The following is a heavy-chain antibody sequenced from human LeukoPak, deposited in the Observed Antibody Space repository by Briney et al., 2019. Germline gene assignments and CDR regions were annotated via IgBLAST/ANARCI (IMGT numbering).Heavy chain of an antibody. J-gene: IGHJ5*02. Sequence: PGGSLRLSCAASGFTFSSYAMSWVRQAPGKGLEWVSAISGSGGSTYYADSVKGRFTISRDNSKNTLYLQMNSLRAEDTAVYYCARDLEAISGLNWFDPWGQGTLVTVSS. CDR2: ISGSGGST. V-gene: IGHV3-23*01. CDR3: ARDLEAISGLNWFDP. CDR1: GFTFSSYA. D-gene: IGHD1-14*01.